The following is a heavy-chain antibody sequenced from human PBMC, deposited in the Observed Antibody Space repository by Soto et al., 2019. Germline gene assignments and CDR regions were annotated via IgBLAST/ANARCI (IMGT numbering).Heavy chain of an antibody. CDR1: GDSVSAHSAA. Sequence: SQTLSLTCAISGDSVSAHSAAWNWIRQSPSRGLEWLGRTYYRSKWNYDYAESVKSRMTITPDTSNNHFSLQLNSVTPEDTAVYYCFRQPCATLALYDMEMWCQGTTVKVSS. J-gene: IGHJ6*02. V-gene: IGHV6-1*01. CDR2: TYYRSKWNY. CDR3: FRQPCATLALYDMEM.